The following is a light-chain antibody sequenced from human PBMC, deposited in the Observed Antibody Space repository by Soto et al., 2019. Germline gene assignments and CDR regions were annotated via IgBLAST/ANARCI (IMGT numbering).Light chain of an antibody. CDR3: SSYTSSSTLVL. CDR2: EVT. V-gene: IGLV2-14*01. Sequence: QSALTQPASVSGSPGQSITISCTGTSSDVGDYHYVSWYQQHPGKAPKLMIYEVTNRPSGVSNHFPGSKSGNTASLNISGLQAEDEADYYCSSYTSSSTLVLFGGGTKLTVL. J-gene: IGLJ2*01. CDR1: SSDVGDYHY.